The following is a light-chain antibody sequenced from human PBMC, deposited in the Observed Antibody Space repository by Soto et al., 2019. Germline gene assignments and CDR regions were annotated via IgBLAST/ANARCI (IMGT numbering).Light chain of an antibody. CDR1: QGISSW. CDR3: QQADSFPLT. CDR2: AAS. Sequence: DIQMTQSPSSVSASVGDRVTITCRASQGISSWLAWYQHKPEKAPNLLIYAASILQSGVPSRFSGSGSGTDFTLTISNLQPEDFATYYCQQADSFPLTLGGGTKVEIK. V-gene: IGKV1-12*01. J-gene: IGKJ4*01.